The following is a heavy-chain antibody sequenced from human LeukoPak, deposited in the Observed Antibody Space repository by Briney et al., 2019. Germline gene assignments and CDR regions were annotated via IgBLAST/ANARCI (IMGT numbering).Heavy chain of an antibody. CDR1: GYTFTSYY. D-gene: IGHD2-15*01. V-gene: IGHV1-46*01. Sequence: ASVKVSCKASGYTFTSYYMHWVRQAPGQGLEWMGIINPSGGSTSYAQKFQGRVTMTRDTSTSTVYMELSSLRSEDTAVYYCARGRGYCSGGSCYGTYSYDSSGFRSGGDVGYFDYWGQGTLVTVSS. J-gene: IGHJ4*02. CDR2: INPSGGST. CDR3: ARGRGYCSGGSCYGTYSYDSSGFRSGGDVGYFDY.